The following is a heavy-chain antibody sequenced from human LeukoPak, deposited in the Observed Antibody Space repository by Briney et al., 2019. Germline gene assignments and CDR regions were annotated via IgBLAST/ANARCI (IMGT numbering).Heavy chain of an antibody. J-gene: IGHJ4*02. D-gene: IGHD1-14*01. V-gene: IGHV3-30*03. CDR2: ISNDGTYT. Sequence: GGSLRLSCAASGFTFSSYAMSWVRQAPGMGLEWVAVISNDGTYTSYGDSVRGRFTIFKDNSKNTLHLQMNNLRAEDGAVYYCATDYRAVPGLWGQGTLVTVSS. CDR1: GFTFSSYA. CDR3: ATDYRAVPGL.